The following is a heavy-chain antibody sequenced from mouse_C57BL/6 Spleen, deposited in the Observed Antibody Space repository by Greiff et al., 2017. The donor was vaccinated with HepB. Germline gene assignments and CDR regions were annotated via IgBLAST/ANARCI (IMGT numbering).Heavy chain of an antibody. CDR3: AREDYDYDGYYFDY. D-gene: IGHD2-4*01. CDR1: GYAFSSSW. V-gene: IGHV1-82*01. Sequence: QVQLQHSGPELVKPGASVKISCKASGYAFSSSWMNWVKQRPGKGLEWIGRIYPGDGDTNYNGKFKGKATLTADKSSSTAYMQLSSLTSEDSAVYFCAREDYDYDGYYFDYWGQGTTLTVSS. CDR2: IYPGDGDT. J-gene: IGHJ2*01.